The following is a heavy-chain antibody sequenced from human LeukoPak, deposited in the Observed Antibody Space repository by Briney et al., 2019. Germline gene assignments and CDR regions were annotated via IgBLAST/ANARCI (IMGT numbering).Heavy chain of an antibody. CDR2: ISSSSSYI. V-gene: IGHV3-21*01. CDR3: ARDDPHGGNSDY. CDR1: GFTFSSYS. D-gene: IGHD4-23*01. Sequence: GGSLRLSCAASGFTFSSYSMNWVRQAPGKGLEWVSSISSSSSYIYYADSVKGRFTISRDNAKNSLYLQMNSLRAEDTAVYYCARDDPHGGNSDYWGQGTLVTVSS. J-gene: IGHJ4*02.